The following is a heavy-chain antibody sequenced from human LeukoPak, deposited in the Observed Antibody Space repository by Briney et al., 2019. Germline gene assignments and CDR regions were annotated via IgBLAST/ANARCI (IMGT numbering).Heavy chain of an antibody. Sequence: SETLSLTCTVSGGSISSYYWSWIRQPPGKGLEWIGYIYYSGSTNYNPSLKSRVTISVDTSKNQFSLKLSSVTAADTAVYCCARVVWAAAGTGYYYYYMDVWGKGTTVTISS. CDR3: ARVVWAAAGTGYYYYYMDV. CDR2: IYYSGST. J-gene: IGHJ6*03. CDR1: GGSISSYY. V-gene: IGHV4-59*01. D-gene: IGHD6-13*01.